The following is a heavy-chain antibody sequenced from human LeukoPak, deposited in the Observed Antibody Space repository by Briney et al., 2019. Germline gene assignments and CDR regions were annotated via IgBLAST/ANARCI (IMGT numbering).Heavy chain of an antibody. V-gene: IGHV4-4*02. J-gene: IGHJ4*02. D-gene: IGHD3-22*01. CDR1: GGSFTQTNY. CDR2: VNLQGST. CDR3: GRHHYDGSGYYVSLFDY. Sequence: SETLSLTCDVSGGSFTQTNYWTWVRQPPGKGLEWIGEVNLQGSTNYNPSLMRRVAISVDTSANHVSLQLTSVTAADTAVYYCGRHHYDGSGYYVSLFDYWGQGTLVTVSS.